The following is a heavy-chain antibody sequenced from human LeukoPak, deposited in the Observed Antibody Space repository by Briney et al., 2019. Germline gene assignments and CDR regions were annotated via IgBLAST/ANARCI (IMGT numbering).Heavy chain of an antibody. D-gene: IGHD3-22*01. V-gene: IGHV4-39*01. J-gene: IGHJ3*02. CDR2: IYYSGST. CDR1: GGSISSSSYY. Sequence: KPSETLSLTCTVSGGSISSSSYYWGWIRQPPGKGLEWIGSIYYSGSTYFNPSLKSRVTISVDTSKNQFSLKLSSVTAADTAVYYCARPLINYYDSTNDAFDIWGQGTMVTVSS. CDR3: ARPLINYYDSTNDAFDI.